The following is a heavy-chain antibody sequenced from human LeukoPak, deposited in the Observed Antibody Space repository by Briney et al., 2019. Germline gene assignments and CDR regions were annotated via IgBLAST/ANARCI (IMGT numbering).Heavy chain of an antibody. CDR2: IYYSGST. V-gene: IGHV4-59*12. D-gene: IGHD3-10*01. CDR3: ARGLWFLDY. CDR1: GGSISSYY. J-gene: IGHJ4*02. Sequence: PSETLSLTCTVSGGSISSYYWSWIRQPPGKGLEWIGYIYYSGSTNYNPSLKSRVTISVDTSKNQFSLKLSSVTPEDTAVYYCARGLWFLDYWGQGTLVTVSS.